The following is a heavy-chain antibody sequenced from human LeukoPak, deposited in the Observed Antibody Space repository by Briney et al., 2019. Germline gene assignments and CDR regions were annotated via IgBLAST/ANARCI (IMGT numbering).Heavy chain of an antibody. CDR3: AKDPPSSGTTFDY. Sequence: NPGGSLRLSCAASGFTFGSYAMSWVRQAPGKGLEWVPTIGGSGRSTYYADSVKGRFTISRDNSKNTLYLEMTSLRAEDTAVYYCAKDPPSSGTTFDYWGQGTLVAVSS. D-gene: IGHD3-10*01. V-gene: IGHV3-23*01. CDR1: GFTFGSYA. CDR2: IGGSGRST. J-gene: IGHJ4*02.